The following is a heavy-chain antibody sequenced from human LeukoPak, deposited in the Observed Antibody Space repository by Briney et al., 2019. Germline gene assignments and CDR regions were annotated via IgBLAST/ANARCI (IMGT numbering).Heavy chain of an antibody. Sequence: PGGSLRLSCVASGFTFSDYYMTWIRQAPGKGLEWVSYISNSGITISYGDSVRGRFTISRDNARNSLYLQMDSLRVEDTAIYYCPRDTHSSGWNWIDPWGQGTLVTVSS. D-gene: IGHD6-19*01. J-gene: IGHJ5*02. CDR2: ISNSGITI. CDR3: PRDTHSSGWNWIDP. CDR1: GFTFSDYY. V-gene: IGHV3-11*01.